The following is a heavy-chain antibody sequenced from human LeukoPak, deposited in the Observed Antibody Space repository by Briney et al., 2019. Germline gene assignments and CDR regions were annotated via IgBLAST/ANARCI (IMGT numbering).Heavy chain of an antibody. CDR2: IYYSGST. D-gene: IGHD6-13*01. CDR3: ARLYTGYSSSYYFDY. Sequence: SETLSLTCTVSGGSISSGDYYWSWIRQPPGKGLEWIGYIYYSGSTYYNPSLKSRVTIPVDTSKNQFSLKLSSVTAADTAVYYCARLYTGYSSSYYFDYWGQGTLVTVSS. V-gene: IGHV4-30-4*01. CDR1: GGSISSGDYY. J-gene: IGHJ4*02.